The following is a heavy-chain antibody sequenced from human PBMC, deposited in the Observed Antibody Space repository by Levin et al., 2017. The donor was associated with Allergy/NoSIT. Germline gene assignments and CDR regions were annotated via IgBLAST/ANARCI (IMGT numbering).Heavy chain of an antibody. CDR3: ARGGSSWLGDWFDP. D-gene: IGHD6-13*01. Sequence: RASETLSLTCTVSGGSISSYYWSWIRQPPGKGLEWIGYIYYSGSTNYNPSLKSRVTISVDTSKNQFSLKLSSVTAADTAVYYCARGGSSWLGDWFDPWGQGTLVTVSS. V-gene: IGHV4-59*01. J-gene: IGHJ5*02. CDR2: IYYSGST. CDR1: GGSISSYY.